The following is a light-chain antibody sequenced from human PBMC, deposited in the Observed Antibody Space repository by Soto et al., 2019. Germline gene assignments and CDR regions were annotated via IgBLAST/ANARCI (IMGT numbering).Light chain of an antibody. CDR1: QSLLHSNGYNY. J-gene: IGKJ5*01. CDR3: MQALQTPIT. Sequence: DIGVTQSPLSLSVTPGEPASISCRSSQSLLHSNGYNYLDWYLQKPGQSPQLLIYLGSNRASGVPDRFSGSGSGTDFTLKISRVEAEDVGVYYCMQALQTPITFDQGTRLEIK. CDR2: LGS. V-gene: IGKV2-28*01.